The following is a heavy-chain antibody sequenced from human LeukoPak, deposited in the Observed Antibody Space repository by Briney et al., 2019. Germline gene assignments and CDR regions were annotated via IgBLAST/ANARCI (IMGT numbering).Heavy chain of an antibody. D-gene: IGHD3-10*01. J-gene: IGHJ6*03. Sequence: ASVKVSCKASGYTFTGYYIHWVRQAPGQGLEWMGWINPNSGGTNSAQKFQGRVTMTRDTSISTAYMELSSLRSEDTAVYYCATELYGSGISAIDYYYMDVWGKGTTVTVSS. CDR3: ATELYGSGISAIDYYYMDV. CDR2: INPNSGGT. V-gene: IGHV1-2*02. CDR1: GYTFTGYY.